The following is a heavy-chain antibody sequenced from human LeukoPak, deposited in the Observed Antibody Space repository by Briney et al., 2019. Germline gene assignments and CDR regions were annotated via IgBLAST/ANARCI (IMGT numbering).Heavy chain of an antibody. CDR1: GFTFDDYA. Sequence: GGSLRLSCAASGFTFDDYAMHWVRQAPGKGLEWVSGISWNSGSIGYADSVKGRFTISRDNAKNSLYLQMNSLRAEDTALYYCAKGSGGYYSAFDYWGQGTLVTVSS. CDR2: ISWNSGSI. V-gene: IGHV3-9*01. D-gene: IGHD3-22*01. J-gene: IGHJ4*02. CDR3: AKGSGGYYSAFDY.